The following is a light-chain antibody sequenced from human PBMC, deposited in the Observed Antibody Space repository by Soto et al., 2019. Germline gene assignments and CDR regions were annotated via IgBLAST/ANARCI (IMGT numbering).Light chain of an antibody. Sequence: EIVMTQSPATLSVSPGERATLSCRASQSVSNKLAWYQQKPGQAPRLLIYGASTRDTGIPARFSGSGSGTEFTLTISSLQSEDFAVYYCQQYNNWPPWTFGQGTKVEIK. V-gene: IGKV3-15*01. CDR3: QQYNNWPPWT. CDR1: QSVSNK. CDR2: GAS. J-gene: IGKJ1*01.